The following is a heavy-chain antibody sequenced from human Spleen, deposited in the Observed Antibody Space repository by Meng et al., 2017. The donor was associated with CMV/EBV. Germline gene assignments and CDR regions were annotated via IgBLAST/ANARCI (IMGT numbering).Heavy chain of an antibody. CDR2: IYYSGST. Sequence: LRLSCTVSGGSISSGGYYWSWIRQHPGKGLEWIGYIYYSGSTHYNPSLKSRITISMDTSKNQFSLELSSVTAADTAVYYCARGISSGYWGQGTLVTVSS. CDR1: GGSISSGGYY. V-gene: IGHV4-31*03. CDR3: ARGISSGY. J-gene: IGHJ4*02. D-gene: IGHD3-10*01.